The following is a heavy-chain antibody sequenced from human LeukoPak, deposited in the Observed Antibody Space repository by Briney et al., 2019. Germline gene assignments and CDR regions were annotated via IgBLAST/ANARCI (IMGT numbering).Heavy chain of an antibody. Sequence: SETLSLTCTVSGGSISSHYWSWIRQPPGKGLEWIAYTHSSGDTNYNASLKSRVTISVDTSKNQFSLKLTSVTAADTAVYYCARHENWNHGTDWFDPWGQGTLVTVSS. CDR1: GGSISSHY. CDR2: THSSGDT. D-gene: IGHD1-14*01. J-gene: IGHJ5*02. V-gene: IGHV4-59*08. CDR3: ARHENWNHGTDWFDP.